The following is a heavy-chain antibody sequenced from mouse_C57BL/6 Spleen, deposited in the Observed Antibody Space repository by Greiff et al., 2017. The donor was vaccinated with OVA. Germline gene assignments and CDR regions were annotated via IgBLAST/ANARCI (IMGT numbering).Heavy chain of an antibody. J-gene: IGHJ2*01. CDR1: GFNIKDYY. Sequence: EVKLQESGAELVKPGASVKLSCTASGFNIKDYYMPWVKQRTEQGLEWIGRIDPEDGETKYAPKFQGKATITADTSSNTAYLQLSSLTSEDTAVYYCALLLRYFDDWGQGTTLTVSS. V-gene: IGHV14-2*01. CDR2: IDPEDGET. CDR3: ALLLRYFDD. D-gene: IGHD1-1*01.